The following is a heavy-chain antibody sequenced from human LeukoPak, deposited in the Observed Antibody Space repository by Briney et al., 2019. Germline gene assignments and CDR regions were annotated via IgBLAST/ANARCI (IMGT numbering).Heavy chain of an antibody. D-gene: IGHD2-2*01. Sequence: GGSLRLSCAASGFTFSSYGMHWVRQAPGKGLEWLAVISYDGSNKYYADSVKGRFTTFRDNSKNTLYLQMNSLRAEDTAMYYCAKDLSAARQFHYYYGLDVWGQGTTVTVSS. V-gene: IGHV3-30*18. CDR1: GFTFSSYG. CDR3: AKDLSAARQFHYYYGLDV. J-gene: IGHJ6*02. CDR2: ISYDGSNK.